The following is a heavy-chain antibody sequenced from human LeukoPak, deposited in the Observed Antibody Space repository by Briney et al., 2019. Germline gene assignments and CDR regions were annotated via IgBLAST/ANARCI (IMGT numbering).Heavy chain of an antibody. CDR3: ARHVLEYSSGWQIDY. Sequence: SETLSLACTVSGGSISSSSYYWGWIRQPPGKGLEWIGSFYYSGSTYYNPSLKSRVTISVDTSKNQFSLKLSSVTAADTAVYYCARHVLEYSSGWQIDYWGQGTLVTVSS. D-gene: IGHD6-19*01. CDR1: GGSISSSSYY. CDR2: FYYSGST. J-gene: IGHJ4*02. V-gene: IGHV4-39*01.